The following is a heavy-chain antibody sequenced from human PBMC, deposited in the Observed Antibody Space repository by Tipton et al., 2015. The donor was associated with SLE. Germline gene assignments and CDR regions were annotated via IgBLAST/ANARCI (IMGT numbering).Heavy chain of an antibody. D-gene: IGHD6-19*01. Sequence: SLRLSCAASGFTFSSYAMSWVRQAPGKGLEWVSAISGSGGSTYYADSVKGRFTISRDNAKNSLYLQMNSLRAEDTAVYYCARGRKRIAVAGLFDYWGQGTLVTVSS. J-gene: IGHJ4*02. CDR2: ISGSGGST. CDR3: ARGRKRIAVAGLFDY. V-gene: IGHV3-23*01. CDR1: GFTFSSYA.